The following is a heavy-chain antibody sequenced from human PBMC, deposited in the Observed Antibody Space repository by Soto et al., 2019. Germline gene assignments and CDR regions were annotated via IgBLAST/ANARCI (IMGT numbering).Heavy chain of an antibody. D-gene: IGHD3-10*01. J-gene: IGHJ6*02. CDR3: ASDSVRITIGYYGMDV. Sequence: GGSLRLSCAASGFTFSSYEMNWVRQAPGTGLEWVSYISSSGSTIYYADSVKGRFTISRDNAKNSLYLQMNSLRAEDTAVYYCASDSVRITIGYYGMDVWGQGTTVTVSS. CDR2: ISSSGSTI. V-gene: IGHV3-48*03. CDR1: GFTFSSYE.